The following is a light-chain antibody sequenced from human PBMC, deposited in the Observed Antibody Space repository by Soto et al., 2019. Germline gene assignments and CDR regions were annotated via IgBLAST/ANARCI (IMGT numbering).Light chain of an antibody. CDR1: QSIDNY. CDR2: AAS. J-gene: IGKJ3*01. CDR3: QQSYTTLFT. V-gene: IGKV1-39*01. Sequence: DIQMTQSPSSLSASVGDRVTITCRTSQSIDNYLNWYQQKPGKAPKLLMYAASTLQSGVPPRFSGSGSETDFTLTISSLQPEDLATYYCQQSYTTLFTFGPGTKVDIK.